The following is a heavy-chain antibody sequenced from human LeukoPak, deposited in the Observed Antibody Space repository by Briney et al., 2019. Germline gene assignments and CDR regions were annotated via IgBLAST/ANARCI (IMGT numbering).Heavy chain of an antibody. Sequence: PGGSLRLSCAASGFTFSSYGMHWVRQAPGQGLEWVALISFDGSDIYYADSVKGRFTISRDNSRNTLYLQMNSLRAEDTAVYYCAKAQAEYYYDSTDYWGQGTLVTVSS. D-gene: IGHD3-22*01. V-gene: IGHV3-30*18. CDR2: ISFDGSDI. CDR3: AKAQAEYYYDSTDY. J-gene: IGHJ4*02. CDR1: GFTFSSYG.